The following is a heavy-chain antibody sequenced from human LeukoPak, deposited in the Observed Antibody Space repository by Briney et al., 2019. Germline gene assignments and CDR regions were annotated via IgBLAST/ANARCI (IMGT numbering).Heavy chain of an antibody. CDR2: TSSDGSGT. J-gene: IGHJ4*02. CDR3: ARETLGSGLRAPDY. D-gene: IGHD7-27*01. V-gene: IGHV3-74*01. CDR1: GFSFRAYF. Sequence: GGSLRLSCAVSGFSFRAYFFHWVRQVPGKGLVWVSRTSSDGSGTFYADSVRGRFTISRDDDKNTVSMRMNSLRVEDTAVYYCARETLGSGLRAPDYWGRGALVTVSS.